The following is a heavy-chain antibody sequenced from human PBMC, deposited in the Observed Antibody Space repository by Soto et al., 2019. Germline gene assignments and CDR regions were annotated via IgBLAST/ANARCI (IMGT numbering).Heavy chain of an antibody. CDR2: IWYDGSYK. CDR1: GFSFSTHG. D-gene: IGHD3-10*01. J-gene: IGHJ6*02. Sequence: QVQLVESGGGVVQPGRSLRLSCAASGFSFSTHGMHWVRQAPGKGLEWVAVIWYDGSYKYYADSVKGRFTISRDNSKNMVYLQMNSLRVEDTAVYYCARPDTVIGVRVVDVWGQGTTVTVS. CDR3: ARPDTVIGVRVVDV. V-gene: IGHV3-33*01.